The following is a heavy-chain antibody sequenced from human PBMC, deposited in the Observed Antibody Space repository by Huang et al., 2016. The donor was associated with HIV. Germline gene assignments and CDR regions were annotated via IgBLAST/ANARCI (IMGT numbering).Heavy chain of an antibody. CDR1: GGSFSGYY. V-gene: IGHV4-34*01. D-gene: IGHD3-10*01. CDR3: ARAPHYGSGSYYY. CDR2: IPHSGST. Sequence: QVQLHQWGAGLLKPSETLSLSCAVYGGSFSGYYWDWIRQPPGKGLEWIGEIPHSGSTNYNPSLKSRVTISEETSKNQFSLKLSSVTAADTAVYYCARAPHYGSGSYYYWGQGTLVTVSS. J-gene: IGHJ4*02.